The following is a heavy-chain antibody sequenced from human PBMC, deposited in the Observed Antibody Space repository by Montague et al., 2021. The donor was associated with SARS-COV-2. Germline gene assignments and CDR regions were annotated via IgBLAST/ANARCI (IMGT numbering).Heavy chain of an antibody. CDR1: GASVASGNFY. CDR3: ARSRASVPSRPGFDY. J-gene: IGHJ4*02. CDR2: IYYTGHT. Sequence: SETLSLTCTVSGASVASGNFYWSWIRQPPGKGLEWIGYIYYTGHTNYXPSLKSRVTIPVDPSKNQFSLTLTSVTAADTAVYYCARSRASVPSRPGFDYWGQGALVTVSS. D-gene: IGHD6-6*01. V-gene: IGHV4-61*01.